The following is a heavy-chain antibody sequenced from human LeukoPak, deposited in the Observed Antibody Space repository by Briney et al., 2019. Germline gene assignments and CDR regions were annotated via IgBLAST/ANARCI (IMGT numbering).Heavy chain of an antibody. J-gene: IGHJ4*02. D-gene: IGHD2-2*01. CDR3: ATAPHCSSTSCSDY. V-gene: IGHV1-24*01. CDR1: GYTLTELS. Sequence: ASVKVSCKVSGYTLTELSMHWVRQAPGKGLEWMGGFDPEDGETIYAQKFQGRVTMTEDTSTDTAYMELSSLRSEDTAVYYCATAPHCSSTSCSDYWGQGTLVTVSS. CDR2: FDPEDGET.